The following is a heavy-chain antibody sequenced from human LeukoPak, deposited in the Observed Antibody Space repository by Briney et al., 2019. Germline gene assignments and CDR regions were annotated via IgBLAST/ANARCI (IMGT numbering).Heavy chain of an antibody. Sequence: GGSLRLSCAASGFTFSSYSMNWVRQAPGKGLEWVSSTSSSSSYIYYADSVKGRFTISRDNAKNSLYLQMNSLRAEDTAVYYCARGRSSGWYVFDYWGQGTLVTVSS. CDR1: GFTFSSYS. CDR3: ARGRSSGWYVFDY. J-gene: IGHJ4*02. D-gene: IGHD6-19*01. V-gene: IGHV3-21*01. CDR2: TSSSSSYI.